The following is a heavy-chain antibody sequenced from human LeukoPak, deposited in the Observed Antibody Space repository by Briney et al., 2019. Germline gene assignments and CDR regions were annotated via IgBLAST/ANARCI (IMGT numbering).Heavy chain of an antibody. J-gene: IGHJ6*03. CDR2: INWNGGST. CDR3: ARDIEDIVVVPAAHYYYYYMDV. V-gene: IGHV3-20*04. Sequence: GGSLRLSCAASGFTFDDYGMSWLRHAPGKGLELVSGINWNGGSTGYADSVKGRFTISRHNAKNSLYLQMNSLRAEDTALYYCARDIEDIVVVPAAHYYYYYMDVWGKGTTVTVSS. D-gene: IGHD2-2*01. CDR1: GFTFDDYG.